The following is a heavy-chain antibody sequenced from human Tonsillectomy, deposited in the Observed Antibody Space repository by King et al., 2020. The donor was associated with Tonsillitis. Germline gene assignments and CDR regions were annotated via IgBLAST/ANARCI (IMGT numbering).Heavy chain of an antibody. D-gene: IGHD6-13*01. J-gene: IGHJ4*02. V-gene: IGHV1-8*02. Sequence: QLVQSGAEVKKPGASVKVSCKASGYTFTSYDINWVRQATGQGLEWMGWMNPNSGNTDYAQKFQGRVTMTRNTSISTAYMELSSLRAEDTAVYYCARLSSSWYDHKALRYWGQGTLVTVSS. CDR2: MNPNSGNT. CDR3: ARLSSSWYDHKALRY. CDR1: GYTFTSYD.